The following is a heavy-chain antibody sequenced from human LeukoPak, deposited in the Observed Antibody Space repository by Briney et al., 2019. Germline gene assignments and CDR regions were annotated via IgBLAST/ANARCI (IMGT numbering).Heavy chain of an antibody. CDR1: AYTFTSYA. Sequence: ASVKVSCKASAYTFTSYAISWMRQAPGQGLEWMGWISVYNGNTNYAQKFQGRVTMTTDTSTNTVYMELRSLRFDDTAVYYCARAAYGDFLDYWGQGTLVTVSS. V-gene: IGHV1-18*01. CDR3: ARAAYGDFLDY. D-gene: IGHD4-17*01. J-gene: IGHJ4*02. CDR2: ISVYNGNT.